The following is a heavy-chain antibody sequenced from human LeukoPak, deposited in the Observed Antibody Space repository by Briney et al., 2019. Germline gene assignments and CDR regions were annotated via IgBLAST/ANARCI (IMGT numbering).Heavy chain of an antibody. Sequence: GASVKVSCKASGYTFTSYDINWVRQATGHGLEWMGWMNPNSGNTGYPQKFQGRVTMTRNTSISTAYMELSSLRSEDTAVYYCARVPLDYDILTGYYKGYNWFDPWGQGTLVTVSS. CDR3: ARVPLDYDILTGYYKGYNWFDP. CDR1: GYTFTSYD. D-gene: IGHD3-9*01. CDR2: MNPNSGNT. V-gene: IGHV1-8*01. J-gene: IGHJ5*02.